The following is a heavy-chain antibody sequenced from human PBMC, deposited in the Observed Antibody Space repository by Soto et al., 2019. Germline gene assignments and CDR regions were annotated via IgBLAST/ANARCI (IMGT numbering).Heavy chain of an antibody. Sequence: GGSLRLSCAASGFTFSSYWMSWVRQAPGKGLEWVANIKQDGSEKYYVDSVKGRFTISRDNAKNSLYLQMNSLRAEDTAVYYCARGWGGYCSSTSCYNGAGYYYMDVWGKGTTVTVSS. D-gene: IGHD2-2*02. CDR3: ARGWGGYCSSTSCYNGAGYYYMDV. J-gene: IGHJ6*03. CDR1: GFTFSSYW. V-gene: IGHV3-7*01. CDR2: IKQDGSEK.